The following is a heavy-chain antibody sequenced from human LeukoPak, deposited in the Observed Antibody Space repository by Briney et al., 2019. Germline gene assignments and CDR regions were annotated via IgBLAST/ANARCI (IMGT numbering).Heavy chain of an antibody. Sequence: SVKVSCKASGGTFSSYAISWVRQAPGQGLEWMGRIIPIFGTANYAQKFRGRVTITTDESTSTAYMELSSLRSEDTAVYYCARERDIVLMVRYDSSGLPEPYAFDIWGQGTMVTVSS. CDR3: ARERDIVLMVRYDSSGLPEPYAFDI. J-gene: IGHJ3*02. CDR2: IIPIFGTA. V-gene: IGHV1-69*05. D-gene: IGHD2-8*01. CDR1: GGTFSSYA.